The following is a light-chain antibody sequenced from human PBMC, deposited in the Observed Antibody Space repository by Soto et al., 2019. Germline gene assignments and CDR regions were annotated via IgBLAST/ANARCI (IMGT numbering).Light chain of an antibody. V-gene: IGKV3-20*01. CDR2: GAS. CDR1: QFVNNNY. CDR3: HLYNRSPYN. Sequence: EIVLTQSPGTLSLSPGERATLFCRASQFVNNNYLAWYQQKPGQAPRLLIYGASTRATGVSDRFSGSGSGTDFTLTISRLEPEDVGVFYCHLYNRSPYNFGQGTKLEIK. J-gene: IGKJ2*01.